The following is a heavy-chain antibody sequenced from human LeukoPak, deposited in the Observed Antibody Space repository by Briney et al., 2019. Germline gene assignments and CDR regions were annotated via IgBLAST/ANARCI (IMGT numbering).Heavy chain of an antibody. Sequence: SETLSLTCAVYGGSFSGYYWSWIRQPPGKGLEWIGEINHSGSTNYNPSLKSRVTISVDTSKNQFSLKLSSVTAADTAVYYCARTMIRGVTPFDYWGQGTLVTVSS. CDR3: ARTMIRGVTPFDY. V-gene: IGHV4-34*01. CDR1: GGSFSGYY. D-gene: IGHD3-10*01. J-gene: IGHJ4*02. CDR2: INHSGST.